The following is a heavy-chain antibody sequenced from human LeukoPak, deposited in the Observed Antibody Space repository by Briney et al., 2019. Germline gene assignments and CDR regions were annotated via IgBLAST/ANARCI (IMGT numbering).Heavy chain of an antibody. J-gene: IGHJ4*02. CDR2: INHSGST. CDR3: AGRGRDGYNYVIDY. CDR1: GGSFSGYY. V-gene: IGHV4-34*01. D-gene: IGHD5-24*01. Sequence: SETLSLTCAVYGGSFSGYYWSWIRQPPGKGLEWIGEINHSGSTNYNPSLKSRVTISVDTSKNHFSLKLSSVTAADTAVYYCAGRGRDGYNYVIDYWGQGTLVTVSS.